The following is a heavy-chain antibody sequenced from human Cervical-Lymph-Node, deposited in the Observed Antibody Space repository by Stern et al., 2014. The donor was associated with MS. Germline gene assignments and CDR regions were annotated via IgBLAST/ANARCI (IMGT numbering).Heavy chain of an antibody. Sequence: EVQLEESGGGLVQPGGSLRLSCAASGFIFIDHFMDWVRQAPGKGLEWVGRMRNKANSYTTEYAASVQGRFSISRDDSKNSLYLQMNSLKSEDTAVYYCARELDTTSYAMDVWGQGTTVTVSS. J-gene: IGHJ6*02. D-gene: IGHD2/OR15-2a*01. V-gene: IGHV3-72*01. CDR3: ARELDTTSYAMDV. CDR2: MRNKANSYTT. CDR1: GFIFIDHF.